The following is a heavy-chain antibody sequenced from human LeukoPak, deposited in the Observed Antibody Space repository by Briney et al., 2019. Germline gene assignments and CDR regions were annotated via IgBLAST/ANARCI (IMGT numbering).Heavy chain of an antibody. D-gene: IGHD6-19*01. V-gene: IGHV3-30-3*01. J-gene: IGHJ4*02. CDR1: GFTFSSYP. CDR2: ISYDGSNK. Sequence: PGRSLRLSCAASGFTFSSYPMHWVRQAPGKGLEWVAVISYDGSNKYYADSVKGRFTISRDNSKNTLHLQMDSLRAEDTAVYYCARDRLDITVAGTVDYWGQGTLVTVSS. CDR3: ARDRLDITVAGTVDY.